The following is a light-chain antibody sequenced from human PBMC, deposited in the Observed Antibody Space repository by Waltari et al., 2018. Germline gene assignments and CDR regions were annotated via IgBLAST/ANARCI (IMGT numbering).Light chain of an antibody. CDR2: ASS. V-gene: IGKV1-NL1*01. CDR3: QQYYITPYT. J-gene: IGKJ2*01. Sequence: DIQMTQSPSSLSASVGDTVTITCRASHGITNSLAWYHQKPGEAPKLLLYASSRLESGVPSRFSGSGSGTENTLTISSLQPEDFATYYCQQYYITPYTFGQGTKLEI. CDR1: HGITNS.